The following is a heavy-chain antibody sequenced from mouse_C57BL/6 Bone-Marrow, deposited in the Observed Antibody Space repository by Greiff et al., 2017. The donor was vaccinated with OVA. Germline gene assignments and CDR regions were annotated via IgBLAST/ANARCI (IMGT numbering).Heavy chain of an antibody. D-gene: IGHD2-5*01. J-gene: IGHJ3*01. V-gene: IGHV1-76*01. CDR1: GYTFTDYY. CDR3: ARSYYSNPAWFAY. Sequence: VQLQQSGAELVRPGASVKLSCKASGYTFTDYYINWGKQRPGQGLEWIARIYPGSGNTYYNEKLKGKATLTAEKSSSPAYIQLSSLASEYSAVYFCARSYYSNPAWFAYWGQGTLVTVSA. CDR2: IYPGSGNT.